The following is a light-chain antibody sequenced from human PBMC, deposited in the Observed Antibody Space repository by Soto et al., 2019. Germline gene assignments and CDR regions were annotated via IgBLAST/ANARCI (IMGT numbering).Light chain of an antibody. CDR3: QQYRNWPRT. CDR1: QSVSSN. Sequence: EIVITQSPATLSVSPRERSTLSCSASQSVSSNLAWYQQTPGQAPRLLVYGASTKATDMPGRFSGRGSGTEFTLTINNLQSEDFAVYYCQQYRNWPRTFGQGTKVDIK. J-gene: IGKJ1*01. V-gene: IGKV3-15*01. CDR2: GAS.